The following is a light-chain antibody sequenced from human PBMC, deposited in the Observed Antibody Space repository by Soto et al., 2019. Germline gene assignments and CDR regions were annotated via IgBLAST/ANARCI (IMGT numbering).Light chain of an antibody. J-gene: IGLJ3*02. CDR2: DNN. Sequence: QSVLTQPPSVSAAPGQKVTISCSGGRSNIGNNDVAWYQQVPGTAPKLLIYDNNQRASGIPDRFSGSKSGTSATLDIPGLQTGDEATYYCATWDSSLSVVVFGGGTKLTVL. CDR1: RSNIGNND. CDR3: ATWDSSLSVVV. V-gene: IGLV1-51*01.